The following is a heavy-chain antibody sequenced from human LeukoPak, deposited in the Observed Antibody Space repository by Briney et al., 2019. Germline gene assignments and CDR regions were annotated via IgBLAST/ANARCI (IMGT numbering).Heavy chain of an antibody. J-gene: IGHJ4*02. CDR1: GFTFSSYA. CDR3: ARVEMATIDY. CDR2: IKHDGSER. D-gene: IGHD5-24*01. Sequence: PGGSLRLSCAASGFTFSSYAMSWVRQAPGKGLEWVANIKHDGSERYYVDSVKGRFTISRDNAKNSLYLQMNSLRAEDTAVYYCARVEMATIDYWGQGTLVTVSS. V-gene: IGHV3-7*03.